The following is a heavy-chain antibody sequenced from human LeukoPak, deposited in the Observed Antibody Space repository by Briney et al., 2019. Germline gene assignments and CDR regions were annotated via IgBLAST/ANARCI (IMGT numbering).Heavy chain of an antibody. J-gene: IGHJ5*02. D-gene: IGHD2-15*01. CDR2: VYTSGST. V-gene: IGHV4-4*07. CDR1: GVSMSDYY. Sequence: SETLSLTCTVSGVSMSDYYWSWTRQPAGKGLEWIGFVYTSGSTNYNPSLKSRVTMSIDTSKSQISLRLISVTAADTAVYYCARDVQSSDGYNWFDPWGQGTQVIVSS. CDR3: ARDVQSSDGYNWFDP.